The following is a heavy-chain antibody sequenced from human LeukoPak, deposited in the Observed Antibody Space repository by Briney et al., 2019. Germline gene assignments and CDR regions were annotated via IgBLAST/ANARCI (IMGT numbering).Heavy chain of an antibody. V-gene: IGHV3-74*01. Sequence: PGGSLRLSCAASGFTFSSYWMHWVPQGPGKGLVWVSRINSDGSSTSYADSVKGRFTISRDNAKNTLYLQMNSLRAEDTAVYYCARGYCSSTSCYVGYDAFDIWGQGTMVTVSS. CDR1: GFTFSSYW. D-gene: IGHD2-2*01. CDR2: INSDGSST. J-gene: IGHJ3*02. CDR3: ARGYCSSTSCYVGYDAFDI.